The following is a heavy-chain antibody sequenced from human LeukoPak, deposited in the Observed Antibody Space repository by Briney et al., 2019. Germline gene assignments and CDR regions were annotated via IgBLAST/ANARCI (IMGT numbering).Heavy chain of an antibody. CDR1: GFTFSSYA. Sequence: GGSLGLSCAASGFTFSSYAMNWVRQAPGKGLESVSSISRGSDHIFYADSMKGRFTISRDNAKNSLYLQMNSLGAEDTAVYYCARPYDTRGYFPDYWGQGTLVTVSS. D-gene: IGHD3-22*01. CDR2: ISRGSDHI. CDR3: ARPYDTRGYFPDY. J-gene: IGHJ4*02. V-gene: IGHV3-21*01.